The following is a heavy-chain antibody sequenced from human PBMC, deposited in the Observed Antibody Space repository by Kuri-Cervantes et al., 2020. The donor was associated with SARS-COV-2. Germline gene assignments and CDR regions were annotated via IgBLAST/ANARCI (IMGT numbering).Heavy chain of an antibody. V-gene: IGHV1-69*04. Sequence: SVKVSCKASGGTFSSYAISWVRQAPGQGLEWMGRIIPILGTANYAQKFQGRVTITADKSTSTAYMELSSLRSEDTAVYYCARSAFLGEEMDSWGQGTLVTVSS. CDR3: ARSAFLGEEMDS. J-gene: IGHJ5*01. CDR1: GGTFSSYA. D-gene: IGHD3-16*01. CDR2: IIPILGTA.